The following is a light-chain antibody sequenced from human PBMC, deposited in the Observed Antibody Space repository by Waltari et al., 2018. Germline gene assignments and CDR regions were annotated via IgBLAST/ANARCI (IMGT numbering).Light chain of an antibody. CDR2: KVS. CDR3: MPATPWPVT. Sequence: DVGLTQSHLSLPVTLGQPASISCRSSQGLVYTDGISYLNWFHQRPGQAPRRLIYKVSDRDSGVPGRFSGSGSGTDFALVISGGEADDVGVYFCMPATPWPVTFGPGTR. CDR1: QGLVYTDGISY. V-gene: IGKV2-30*01. J-gene: IGKJ5*01.